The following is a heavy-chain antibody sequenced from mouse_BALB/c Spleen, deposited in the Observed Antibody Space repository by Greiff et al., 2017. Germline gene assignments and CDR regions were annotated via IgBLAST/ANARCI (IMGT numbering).Heavy chain of an antibody. Sequence: VQLQQSGPELVKPGASVKISCKASGYSFTGYFMNWVMQSHGKSLEWIGRINPYNGDTFYNQKFKGKATLTVDKSSSTAHMELRSLASEDSAVYYCARCDYDAIYYAMDYWGQGTSVTVSS. J-gene: IGHJ4*01. CDR2: INPYNGDT. D-gene: IGHD2-4*01. CDR3: ARCDYDAIYYAMDY. V-gene: IGHV1-20*02. CDR1: GYSFTGYF.